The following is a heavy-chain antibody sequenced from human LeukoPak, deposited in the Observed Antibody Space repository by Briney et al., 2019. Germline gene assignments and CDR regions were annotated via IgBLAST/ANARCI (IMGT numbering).Heavy chain of an antibody. CDR1: GASVSSSY. J-gene: IGHJ4*02. CDR3: ARGQRFFDY. CDR2: TYTSGST. Sequence: KSSETLSLTCSASGASVSSSYWSWIRQSPGKGLEWIAYTYTSGSTNYNPSLKRRVTISVDMSENQLSLKLSSVAAADTAVYYCARGQRFFDYWGQGSLVTVSS. V-gene: IGHV4-4*09.